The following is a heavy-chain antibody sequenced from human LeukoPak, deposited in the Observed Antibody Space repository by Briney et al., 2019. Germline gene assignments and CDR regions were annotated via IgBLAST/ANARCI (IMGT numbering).Heavy chain of an antibody. J-gene: IGHJ3*02. V-gene: IGHV4-61*01. Sequence: SETLSLTCTVSGGSISSSSYYWSWIRQPPGKGLEWIGYIYYSGSTNYNPSLKSRVTISVDTSKNQFSLKLSSVTAADTAVYYCARGATIPNDAFDIWGQGTMVTVSS. CDR2: IYYSGST. D-gene: IGHD1-26*01. CDR1: GGSISSSSYY. CDR3: ARGATIPNDAFDI.